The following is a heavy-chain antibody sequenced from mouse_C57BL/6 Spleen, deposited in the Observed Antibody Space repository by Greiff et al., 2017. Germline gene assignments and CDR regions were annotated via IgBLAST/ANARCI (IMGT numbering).Heavy chain of an antibody. CDR3: TRQHYYGSSYWYFDV. CDR2: ISSGGDYI. J-gene: IGHJ1*03. V-gene: IGHV5-9-1*02. CDR1: GFTFSSYA. D-gene: IGHD1-1*01. Sequence: EVMLVESGEGLVKPGGSLKLSCAASGFTFSSYAMSWVRQTPEKRLEWVAYISSGGDYIYYADTVKGRFTISRDNARNTLYLQMSSLKSEDTAMYYCTRQHYYGSSYWYFDVWGTGTTVTVSS.